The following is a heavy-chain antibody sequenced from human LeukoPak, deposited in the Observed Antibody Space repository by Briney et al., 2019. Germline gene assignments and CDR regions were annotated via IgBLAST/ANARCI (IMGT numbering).Heavy chain of an antibody. D-gene: IGHD5/OR15-5a*01. V-gene: IGHV3-30*04. CDR1: GFIFSTYA. CDR2: MSYDGKNT. CDR3: AREVTTFYDYVGNGMDV. Sequence: PVGSLRLSCAASGFIFSTYAMHWVRQAPGKGPEWVAVMSYDGKNTYYADSVKGRFTISRDNSKNTLYLQMNSLRTEDTAVYYCAREVTTFYDYVGNGMDVWGQGTTVTVSS. J-gene: IGHJ6*02.